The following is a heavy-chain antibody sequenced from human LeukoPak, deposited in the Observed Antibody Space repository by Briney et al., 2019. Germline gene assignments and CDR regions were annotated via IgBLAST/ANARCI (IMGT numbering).Heavy chain of an antibody. V-gene: IGHV4-31*11. J-gene: IGHJ4*02. D-gene: IGHD6-19*01. Sequence: SQTLSLTCAVSGGSIVSGGYDSSWIRQHPWKGLGRFGYMYYRGRTYYNPSLKSRVTISVDTSKNQFSLKLSSVTAADTAVYYCARSRVAGKGVKYFDYWGQGTLVTVSS. CDR1: GGSIVSGGYD. CDR2: MYYRGRT. CDR3: ARSRVAGKGVKYFDY.